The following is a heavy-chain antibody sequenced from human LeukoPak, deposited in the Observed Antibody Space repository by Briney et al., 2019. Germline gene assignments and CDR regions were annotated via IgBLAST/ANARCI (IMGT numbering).Heavy chain of an antibody. Sequence: SETLSLTCTVSGGSISSSSYYWGWIRQPPGKGLEWIGSIYYSGSTYYNPSLKSRVTISVDTSKNQFSLKLSSVTAADTAVYYCARGHPAHDFGVGGWFDPWGQGTLVTVSS. V-gene: IGHV4-39*07. D-gene: IGHD4-17*01. J-gene: IGHJ5*02. CDR2: IYYSGST. CDR3: ARGHPAHDFGVGGWFDP. CDR1: GGSISSSSYY.